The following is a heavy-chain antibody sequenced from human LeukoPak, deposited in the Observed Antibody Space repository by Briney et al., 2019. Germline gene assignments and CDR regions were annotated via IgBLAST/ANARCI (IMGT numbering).Heavy chain of an antibody. V-gene: IGHV3-53*01. J-gene: IGHJ1*01. CDR2: VYGNDNT. Sequence: GGSLRLSCAASGFTVSSNYMSWVRQAPGKGLEWVSVVYGNDNTYYADSVKGRFTISRDNSKNTLYLQMNSLRAEDTAVYYCARGDSSSYSYSTRAEYFQHWGQGTLVTVS. CDR3: ARGDSSSYSYSTRAEYFQH. D-gene: IGHD3-22*01. CDR1: GFTVSSNY.